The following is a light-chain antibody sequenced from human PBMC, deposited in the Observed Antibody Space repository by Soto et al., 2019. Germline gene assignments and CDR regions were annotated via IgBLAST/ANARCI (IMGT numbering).Light chain of an antibody. CDR3: SSYTSTTTMV. J-gene: IGLJ1*01. Sequence: QSVLTQPASVSGSPGQSITISCTGTSGDVVGYNYVSWYQQHPGKGPKLMIYEVSNRPSGVSNRFSGSKSGNTATLTLSGLQAEDEGDYYCSSYTSTTTMVFXTGTKVTVL. V-gene: IGLV2-14*03. CDR2: EVS. CDR1: SGDVVGYNY.